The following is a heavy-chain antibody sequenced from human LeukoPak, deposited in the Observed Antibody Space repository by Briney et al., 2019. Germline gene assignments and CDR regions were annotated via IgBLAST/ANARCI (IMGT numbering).Heavy chain of an antibody. V-gene: IGHV3-7*03. J-gene: IGHJ3*01. CDR2: IKQDGSEK. CDR1: GFTFSSYW. D-gene: IGHD3-9*01. CDR3: VKDRTEYYDLMTGSYTAFDL. Sequence: GGSLRLSCAASGFTFSSYWMSWVRQAPGKGLEWVANIKQDGSEKYYVDSVKGRFTISRDNARNFLYLQINSLGAEDTAFYYCVKDRTEYYDLMTGSYTAFDLWGHGTLVTVSS.